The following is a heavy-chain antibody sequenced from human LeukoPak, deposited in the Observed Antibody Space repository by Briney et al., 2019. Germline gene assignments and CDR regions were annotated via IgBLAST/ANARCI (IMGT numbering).Heavy chain of an antibody. D-gene: IGHD5-12*01. CDR3: ARYSGYDSPFDY. CDR2: TRNKASSYTT. J-gene: IGHJ4*02. Sequence: RGSLRLSCAASGFTFSDHYMDWVRQAPGKGLEWVGRTRNKASSYTTEYAASVKGRFTISRDDSKNSLYLQMNSLKTEDTAVYYCARYSGYDSPFDYWGQGTLVTVSS. V-gene: IGHV3-72*01. CDR1: GFTFSDHY.